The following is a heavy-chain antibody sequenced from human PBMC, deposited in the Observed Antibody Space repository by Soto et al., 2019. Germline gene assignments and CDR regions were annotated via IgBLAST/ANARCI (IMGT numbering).Heavy chain of an antibody. D-gene: IGHD1-20*01. V-gene: IGHV1-2*02. J-gene: IGHJ6*02. CDR2: INPNSGGT. CDR1: GYTFTGCY. CDR3: ARDQVGIEGQPYYYGMDV. Sequence: ASVKVSCKASGYTFTGCYMHWVRQARGQGLEWMGWINPNSGGTNYAQKFQGRVTMTRDTSISTAYMELSRLRSDDTAVYYCARDQVGIEGQPYYYGMDVWGQGTTVTVSS.